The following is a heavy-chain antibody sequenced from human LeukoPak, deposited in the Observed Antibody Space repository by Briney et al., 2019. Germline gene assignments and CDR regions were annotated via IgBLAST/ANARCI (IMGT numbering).Heavy chain of an antibody. CDR1: GW. J-gene: IGHJ4*02. V-gene: IGHV3-74*01. CDR2: INGLGTAT. Sequence: RGSLRLSCAGSGWMHWVRQAPGKGLVWVSGINGLGTATYYADSVKGRFTISRDNAKNTVSLQMNSLSAEDTAVYYCASVFDSWGQGFLVTVSS. CDR3: ASVFDS.